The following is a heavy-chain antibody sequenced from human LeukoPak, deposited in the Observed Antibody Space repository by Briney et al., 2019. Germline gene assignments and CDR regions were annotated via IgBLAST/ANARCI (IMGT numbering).Heavy chain of an antibody. CDR3: AREQVYYYYYMDV. J-gene: IGHJ6*03. CDR2: IYYSGST. V-gene: IGHV4-61*01. CDR1: GGSISSSSYY. Sequence: SETLSLTCTVSGGSISSSSYYWGWIRQPPGKGLEWIGYIYYSGSTNYNPSLKSRVTISVDTSKNQFSLKLSSVTAADTAVYYCAREQVYYYYYMDVWGKGTTVTVSS.